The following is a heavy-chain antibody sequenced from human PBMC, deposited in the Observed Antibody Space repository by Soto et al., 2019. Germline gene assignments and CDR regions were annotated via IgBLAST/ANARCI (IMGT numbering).Heavy chain of an antibody. CDR3: ARDRYGFGKGSYLDH. CDR2: ISFSSRYT. D-gene: IGHD5-18*01. Sequence: QVQLVESGGGLVKPGGSLRLSCAASGLTLSDYYMTWIRQAPGKGLEWVSDISFSSRYTNYADSVKGRFTISRDNATNSLWLQMNSLRAEDTAVYYCARDRYGFGKGSYLDHWGQGTLVTVSA. CDR1: GLTLSDYY. V-gene: IGHV3-11*06. J-gene: IGHJ4*02.